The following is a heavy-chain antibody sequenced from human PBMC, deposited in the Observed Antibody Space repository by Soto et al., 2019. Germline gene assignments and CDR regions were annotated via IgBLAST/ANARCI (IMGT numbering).Heavy chain of an antibody. CDR2: ISGTAVST. Sequence: GGSMRLSCVASGFTFSKYAMTWVRQAPGKGLEWVATISGTAVSTDYADSVKGRFTISRDNSRNTVSLQMDNLRVEDTATYYCVNWNDEDVDWGQGTLVTVSS. V-gene: IGHV3-23*01. D-gene: IGHD1-1*01. J-gene: IGHJ4*01. CDR1: GFTFSKYA. CDR3: VNWNDEDVD.